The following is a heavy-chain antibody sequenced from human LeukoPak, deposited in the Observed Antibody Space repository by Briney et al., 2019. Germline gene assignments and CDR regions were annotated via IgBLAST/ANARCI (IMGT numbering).Heavy chain of an antibody. CDR3: AKALGAPK. D-gene: IGHD7-27*01. J-gene: IGHJ4*02. CDR1: GFTFSSYA. Sequence: HSGGSLRLSCAASGFTFSSYAMSWVRQAPGKGLEWVSAISGXXXXXXXXDSVKGRXTIXXDNSKNTLYLQMNSLRAEDTAVYYCAKALGAPKWGQGTLVTVSS. CDR2: ISGXXXXX. V-gene: IGHV3-23*01.